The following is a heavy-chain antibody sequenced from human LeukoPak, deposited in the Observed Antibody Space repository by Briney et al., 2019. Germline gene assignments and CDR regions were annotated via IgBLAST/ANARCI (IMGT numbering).Heavy chain of an antibody. J-gene: IGHJ6*03. CDR2: ISSSGSTI. CDR3: ARDRSSYYYYYMDV. Sequence: GGSLRLSCEASGFTFSGYSMIWVRQAPGKGLEGVSYISSSGSTIYYADSVKGRFTISRDNAKNSLYLQMNSLRAEDTAVYYCARDRSSYYYYYMDVWGKGTTVTVSS. CDR1: GFTFSGYS. V-gene: IGHV3-11*04. D-gene: IGHD6-13*01.